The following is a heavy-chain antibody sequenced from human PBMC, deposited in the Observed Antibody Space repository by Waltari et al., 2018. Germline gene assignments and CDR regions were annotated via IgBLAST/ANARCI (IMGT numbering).Heavy chain of an antibody. V-gene: IGHV4-61*02. CDR3: ARAVGATKHPDWFDP. CDR2: IYTSGST. CDR1: GGSISSGSYY. Sequence: QVQLQESGPGLVKPSQTLSLTCTVSGGSISSGSYYWSWIRQPAGKGLEWIGRIYTSGSTTTNPSLNLQVTISVDTSTTQFSLYLSSVTAADTDASYCARAVGATKHPDWFDPWGQGTLVTVSS. D-gene: IGHD1-26*01. J-gene: IGHJ5*02.